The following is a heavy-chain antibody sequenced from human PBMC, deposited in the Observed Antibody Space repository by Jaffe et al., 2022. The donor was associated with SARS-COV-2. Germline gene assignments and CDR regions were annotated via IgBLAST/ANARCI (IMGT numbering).Heavy chain of an antibody. V-gene: IGHV3-15*01. D-gene: IGHD3-3*01. CDR1: GFNFTHAW. CDR3: TTDHHDGFFIY. CDR2: AKNKAGGGTI. J-gene: IGHJ4*02. Sequence: EVQLVESGGGLVKPGGSLRLSCVASGFNFTHAWMSWVRQAPGKGLEWVGRAKNKAGGGTIEYAAPVKGRFIISRDDSKNSVYLQMNSLKTEDTALYYCTTDHHDGFFIYWGQGALVTVSS.